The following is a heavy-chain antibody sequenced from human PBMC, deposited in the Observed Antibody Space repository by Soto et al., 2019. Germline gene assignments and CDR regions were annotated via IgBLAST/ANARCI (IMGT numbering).Heavy chain of an antibody. D-gene: IGHD6-13*01. CDR2: INPNSGGT. CDR1: GYTFTGYY. CDR3: ARVPSGSWYGLCDY. J-gene: IGHJ4*02. Sequence: QVQLVQSGAEVKKPGASVKVSCKASGYTFTGYYMHWVRQAPGQGLEWMGWINPNSGGTNYAQKFQGWVTMTRETSISTAYMELSRLRSDDTAVYYCARVPSGSWYGLCDYWGQGTLVTVSS. V-gene: IGHV1-2*04.